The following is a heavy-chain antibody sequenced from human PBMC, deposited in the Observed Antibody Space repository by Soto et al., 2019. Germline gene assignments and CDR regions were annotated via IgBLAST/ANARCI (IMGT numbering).Heavy chain of an antibody. CDR3: AQTGGPGLDSTHLYTTLMDV. V-gene: IGHV1-69*13. CDR2: IIPIFGTA. CDR1: GGTFSSYA. J-gene: IGHJ6*02. D-gene: IGHD1-26*01. Sequence: VASVKVSCKASGGTFSSYAISWVRQAPGQGLEWMGGIIPIFGTANYAQKFQGRVTITADESTSTAYMELSSLRSEDTAVYYCAQTGGPGLDSTHLYTTLMDVWGQGTTVTVSS.